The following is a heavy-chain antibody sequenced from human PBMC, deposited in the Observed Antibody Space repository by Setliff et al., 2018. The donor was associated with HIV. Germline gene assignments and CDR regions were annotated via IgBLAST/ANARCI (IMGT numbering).Heavy chain of an antibody. CDR3: ARLGDYDSSGYSWFDY. Sequence: SETLSLTCTVSDGSFSSDYWTWIRQTPGKGLEWIGYIYYSGSTYYNPSLKSRVTISVDTSKNQFSLMLSSVTAADTAVYYCARLGDYDSSGYSWFDYWGQGTLVTVSS. CDR1: DGSFSSDY. V-gene: IGHV4-59*01. D-gene: IGHD3-22*01. J-gene: IGHJ4*02. CDR2: IYYSGST.